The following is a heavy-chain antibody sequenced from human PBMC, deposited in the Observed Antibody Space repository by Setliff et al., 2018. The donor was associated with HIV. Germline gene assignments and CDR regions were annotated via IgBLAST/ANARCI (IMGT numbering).Heavy chain of an antibody. V-gene: IGHV4-31*03. D-gene: IGHD6-19*01. Sequence: SETLSLTCTVSGGSVISGGYYWTWIRQHPGKGLEWLAHIFFSGTTYHNPSLKSRLTTSVDTSKNQFSLKLSSVTAADTAVYYCARDRSSGRGYYYYYYMDVWGKGTTVTVSS. J-gene: IGHJ6*03. CDR1: GGSVISGGYY. CDR3: ARDRSSGRGYYYYYYMDV. CDR2: IFFSGTT.